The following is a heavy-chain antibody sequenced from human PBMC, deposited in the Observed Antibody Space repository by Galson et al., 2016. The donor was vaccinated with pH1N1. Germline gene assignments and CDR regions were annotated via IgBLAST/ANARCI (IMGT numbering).Heavy chain of an antibody. CDR1: GGSISSSDYY. Sequence: SETLSLTCTVSGGSISSSDYYWGWIRQYPGKGLEWIVSIYYSGNTYHNPSLESRVTISVDTSKNQFSLKLSSVTAADTAVYYCASQHGSGWYPYFDYWGQGTLVTVS. CDR3: ASQHGSGWYPYFDY. J-gene: IGHJ4*02. V-gene: IGHV4-39*01. D-gene: IGHD6-19*01. CDR2: IYYSGNT.